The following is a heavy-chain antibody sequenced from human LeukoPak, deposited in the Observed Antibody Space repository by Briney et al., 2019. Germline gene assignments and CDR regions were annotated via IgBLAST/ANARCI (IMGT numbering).Heavy chain of an antibody. CDR1: GGSFGGYY. CDR3: ARGRHCSADVCSGGDAFDI. Sequence: SETLSLTCAIYGGSFGGYYWSWIRQPPGKGLEWIGEINHSGSTNYNPSLKSRVTMSVDTSKNQFSLKLSSVTAADTAVYYCARGRHCSADVCSGGDAFDIWGQGTMVSVSS. V-gene: IGHV4-34*01. CDR2: INHSGST. D-gene: IGHD2-15*01. J-gene: IGHJ3*02.